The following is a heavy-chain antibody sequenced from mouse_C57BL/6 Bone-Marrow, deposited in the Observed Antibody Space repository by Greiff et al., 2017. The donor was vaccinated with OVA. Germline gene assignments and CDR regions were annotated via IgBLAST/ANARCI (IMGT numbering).Heavy chain of an antibody. D-gene: IGHD2-4*01. CDR3: ARYYYDYDDYAMDY. Sequence: EVQVVESGPVLVKPGASVKMSCKASGYTFTDYYMNWVKQSHGKSLEWIGVINPYNGGTSYNQKFKGKATLTVDKSSSTAYMELNSLTSEDSAVYYCARYYYDYDDYAMDYWGQGTSVTVSS. CDR2: INPYNGGT. V-gene: IGHV1-19*01. J-gene: IGHJ4*01. CDR1: GYTFTDYY.